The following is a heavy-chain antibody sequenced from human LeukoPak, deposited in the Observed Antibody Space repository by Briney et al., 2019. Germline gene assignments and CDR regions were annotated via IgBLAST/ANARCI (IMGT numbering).Heavy chain of an antibody. CDR2: INPNSGGT. Sequence: ASVKVSCKASGYTFTGYYIHWVRQAPGQGLEWMGWINPNSGGTNYAQKFQGRVTMTRDTSISTAYMELSRLRSDDTAVYYCARDSSHYGSGSYYNTFYFDHWGQGTLVTVSS. CDR1: GYTFTGYY. CDR3: ARDSSHYGSGSYYNTFYFDH. J-gene: IGHJ4*02. V-gene: IGHV1-2*02. D-gene: IGHD3-10*01.